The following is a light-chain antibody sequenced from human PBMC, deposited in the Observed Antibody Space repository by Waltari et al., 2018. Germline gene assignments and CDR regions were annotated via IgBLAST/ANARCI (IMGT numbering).Light chain of an antibody. Sequence: QSALTQPASVSGSLGQSVTISCTGTSSNIGNYNYVSWYQQHPGRVPKVLIYDVSSRPSVVSNRFSGSKSGNTASLTISGLQAEDEADYFCSSYESKVFGTGTKVTVL. CDR1: SSNIGNYNY. CDR3: SSYESKV. V-gene: IGLV2-14*03. CDR2: DVS. J-gene: IGLJ1*01.